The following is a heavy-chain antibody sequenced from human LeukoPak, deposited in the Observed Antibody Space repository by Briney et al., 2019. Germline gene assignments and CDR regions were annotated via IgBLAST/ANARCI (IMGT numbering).Heavy chain of an antibody. V-gene: IGHV1-18*01. J-gene: IGHJ4*02. CDR1: GYTFTSYG. Sequence: GASVKVSCKASGYTFTSYGISWVRQAPGQGLEWMGWISAYNGNTHYAQKLQGRVTMTTDTSTSTAYMELRSLRSDDTAVYYCAREYVDGDYAGPFDYWGQGTLVTVSS. CDR3: AREYVDGDYAGPFDY. CDR2: ISAYNGNT. D-gene: IGHD4-17*01.